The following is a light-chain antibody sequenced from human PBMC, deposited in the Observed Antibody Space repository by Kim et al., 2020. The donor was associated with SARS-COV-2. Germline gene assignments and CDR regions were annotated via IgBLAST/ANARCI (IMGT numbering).Light chain of an antibody. CDR3: SVWDGSLNGAI. J-gene: IGLJ2*01. CDR1: SPNNGINS. CDR2: GYN. Sequence: GQTVTISCSRSSPNNGINSINCYQQLPGTAPKLLIFGYNQRPSGIPDRFSGSMSGASASLAISGLQSEDAADYYCSVWDGSLNGAIFGGGTQLTVL. V-gene: IGLV1-44*01.